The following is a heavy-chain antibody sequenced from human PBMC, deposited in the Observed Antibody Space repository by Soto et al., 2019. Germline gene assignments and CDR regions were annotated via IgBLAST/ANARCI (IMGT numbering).Heavy chain of an antibody. CDR2: IYYSGST. Sequence: QVQLQESGPGLVKPSQTLSLTCTVSGGSISSGGYYWSWIRQHPGKGLEWIGYIYYSGSTYYNPSLKSRVTIPVDTSKNQFSLKLSSVTAADTAVYYCARATCSGGSCYSYNWFDPWGQGTLVTVSS. D-gene: IGHD2-15*01. CDR3: ARATCSGGSCYSYNWFDP. V-gene: IGHV4-31*03. J-gene: IGHJ5*02. CDR1: GGSISSGGYY.